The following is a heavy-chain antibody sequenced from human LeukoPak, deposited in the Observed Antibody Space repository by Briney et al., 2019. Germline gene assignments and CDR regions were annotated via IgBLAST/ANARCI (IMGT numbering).Heavy chain of an antibody. CDR2: ISSSSSTI. CDR1: GFTFSSYS. J-gene: IGHJ5*02. V-gene: IGHV3-48*01. CDR3: ARGADVLRYFDWMGNWFDP. Sequence: PGGPLRLSCAASGFTFSSYSMNWVRQAPGKGLEWVSYISSSSSTIYYADSVKGRFTISRDNAKNSLYLQMNSLRAEDTAVYYCARGADVLRYFDWMGNWFDPWGQGTLVTVSS. D-gene: IGHD3-9*01.